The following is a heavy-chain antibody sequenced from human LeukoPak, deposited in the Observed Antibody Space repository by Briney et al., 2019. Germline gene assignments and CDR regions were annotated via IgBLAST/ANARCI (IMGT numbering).Heavy chain of an antibody. D-gene: IGHD3-3*01. CDR2: ISGSGGST. Sequence: PGGSLRLSCAASGFTFSSYAMSWVRQAPGKGLERVSAISGSGGSTYYAVSVKGRFTISRDNSKNTLYLQMNSLRAEDTAVYYCAKERGITIFGVAKGYWGQGTLVTVSS. V-gene: IGHV3-23*01. J-gene: IGHJ4*02. CDR1: GFTFSSYA. CDR3: AKERGITIFGVAKGY.